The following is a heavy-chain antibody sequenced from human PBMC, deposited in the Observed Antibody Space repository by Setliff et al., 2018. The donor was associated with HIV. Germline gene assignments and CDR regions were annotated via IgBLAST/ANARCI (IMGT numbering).Heavy chain of an antibody. CDR3: ARVAEYYDSSGYYLFDY. V-gene: IGHV3-21*01. CDR1: GFTFSSYS. J-gene: IGHJ4*02. CDR2: ISSSSSYI. D-gene: IGHD3-22*01. Sequence: PGGSLRLSCAASGFTFSSYSMNWVRQAPGKGLEWVSSISSSSSYIYYADSVKGRFTISRDNAKNSLYLQMNSLRAEDTAVYYCARVAEYYDSSGYYLFDYWGQGTLVTVSS.